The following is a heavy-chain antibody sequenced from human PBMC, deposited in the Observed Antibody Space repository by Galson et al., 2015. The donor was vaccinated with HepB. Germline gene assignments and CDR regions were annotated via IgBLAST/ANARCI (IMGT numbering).Heavy chain of an antibody. V-gene: IGHV4-34*01. CDR1: GGSFSGYY. Sequence: TLSLTCGVYGGSFSGYYWSWIRQPPGKGLEWIGEINHGGSTIYNPSLKSRVTISVDTSKNQFSLKLSSVTAADTAVYYCARRWVGTTPFDYWGQGTLVTVSS. CDR3: ARRWVGTTPFDY. J-gene: IGHJ4*02. CDR2: INHGGST. D-gene: IGHD1-26*01.